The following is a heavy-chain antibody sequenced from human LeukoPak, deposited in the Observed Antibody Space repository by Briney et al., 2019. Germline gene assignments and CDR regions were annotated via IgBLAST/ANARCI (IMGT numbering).Heavy chain of an antibody. CDR3: ARGLRDYYGSGIYLDWFDP. J-gene: IGHJ5*02. CDR2: MNPNSGET. V-gene: IGHV1-8*02. D-gene: IGHD3-10*01. Sequence: GASVKVSCRASGYTFTGYYMHWVRQAPGQGLEWMGWMNPNSGETGYAQKFQGRITLTRNTSISTAYMDLSSLRSEDTAVYYCARGLRDYYGSGIYLDWFDPWGQGTLVTVSS. CDR1: GYTFTGYY.